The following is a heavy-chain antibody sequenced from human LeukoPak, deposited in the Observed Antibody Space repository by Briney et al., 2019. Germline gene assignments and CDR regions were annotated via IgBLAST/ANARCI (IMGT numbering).Heavy chain of an antibody. CDR1: GGSITSSSYY. Sequence: SETLSLTCSVSGGSITSSSYYWGWIRQPPEKGLEWIGSIYYTGGTYYSPSLKSRVTISVDTSKNQFSLKLSSVTAADTAVYYCARAGADPKKAYYGSGSYFDYWGQGTLVTVSS. J-gene: IGHJ4*02. V-gene: IGHV4-39*01. CDR2: IYYTGGT. D-gene: IGHD3-10*01. CDR3: ARAGADPKKAYYGSGSYFDY.